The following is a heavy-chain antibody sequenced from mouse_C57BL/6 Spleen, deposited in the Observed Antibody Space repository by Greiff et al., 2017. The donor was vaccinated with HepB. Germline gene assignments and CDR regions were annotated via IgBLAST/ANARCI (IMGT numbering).Heavy chain of an antibody. J-gene: IGHJ2*01. V-gene: IGHV5-17*01. CDR3: ARPTIVTPYYVDY. Sequence: EVKLMESGGGLVKPGGSLKLSCAASGFTFSDYGMHWVRQAPEKGLEWVAYISSGSSTIYYADTVKGRFTISRDNAKNTLVLQMTSLRSEDTAMYYCARPTIVTPYYVDYWGQGTTLTVSS. D-gene: IGHD2-5*01. CDR2: ISSGSSTI. CDR1: GFTFSDYG.